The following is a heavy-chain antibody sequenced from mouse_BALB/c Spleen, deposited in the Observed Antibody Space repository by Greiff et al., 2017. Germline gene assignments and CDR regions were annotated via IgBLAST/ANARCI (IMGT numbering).Heavy chain of an antibody. CDR2: IDPANGNT. CDR3: ARKYYGSRGGWYFDV. CDR1: GFNIKDTY. D-gene: IGHD1-1*01. Sequence: VQLQQSGAELVKPGASVKLSCTASGFNIKDTYMHWVKQRPEQGLEWIGRIDPANGNTKYDPKFQGKATITADTSSNPAYLQLSSLTSEDTAVYYCARKYYGSRGGWYFDVWGAGTTVTVSS. J-gene: IGHJ1*01. V-gene: IGHV14-3*02.